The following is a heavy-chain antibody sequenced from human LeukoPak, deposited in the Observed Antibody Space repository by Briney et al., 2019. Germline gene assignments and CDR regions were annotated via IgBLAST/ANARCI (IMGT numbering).Heavy chain of an antibody. CDR3: ARSLVVVPAAISLYYYYYYMDV. D-gene: IGHD2-2*02. Sequence: SETLSLTCTVSGGSISSGGYYWSWIRQPPGKGLEWIGEINHSGSTNYNPSLKSRVTISVDTSKNQFSLKLSSVTAADTAVYYCARSLVVVPAAISLYYYYYYMDVWGKGTTVTVSS. J-gene: IGHJ6*03. CDR2: INHSGST. V-gene: IGHV4-39*07. CDR1: GGSISSGGYY.